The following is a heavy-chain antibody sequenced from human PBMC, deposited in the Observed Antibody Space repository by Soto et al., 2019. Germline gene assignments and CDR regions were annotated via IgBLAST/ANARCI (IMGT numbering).Heavy chain of an antibody. Sequence: GGSLRLSCAASGFTFSCSPMHWVRQSSGKGLEWVGRIRSKANSYATAYAASVKGRFTISRDDSKNTAYLQMNSLKTEDTAVYYCTSSRLLEWLLPNEDYYYYNMDVWGQGTTVTVSS. CDR2: IRSKANSYAT. J-gene: IGHJ6*02. CDR1: GFTFSCSP. CDR3: TSSRLLEWLLPNEDYYYYNMDV. D-gene: IGHD3-3*01. V-gene: IGHV3-73*01.